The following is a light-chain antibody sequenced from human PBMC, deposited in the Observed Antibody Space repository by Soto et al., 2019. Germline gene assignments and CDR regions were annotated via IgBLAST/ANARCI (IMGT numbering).Light chain of an antibody. CDR3: CSYAGSYTLTV. Sequence: ALTQPRSVSGSPGQSVTISCTGTSSDVGGYNYVSWYQQHPGKAPKLMIYDVSKRPSGVPDRFSGSKSGNTASLTISGLQAEDEADYYCCSYAGSYTLTVFGTGTKVTVL. J-gene: IGLJ1*01. V-gene: IGLV2-11*01. CDR2: DVS. CDR1: SSDVGGYNY.